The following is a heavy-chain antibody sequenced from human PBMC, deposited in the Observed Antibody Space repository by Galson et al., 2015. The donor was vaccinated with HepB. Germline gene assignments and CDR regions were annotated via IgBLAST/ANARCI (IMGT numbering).Heavy chain of an antibody. V-gene: IGHV3-30*04. CDR2: ISYDVSNK. D-gene: IGHD6-25*01. CDR3: ARAAARRVGWFDP. Sequence: SLRLSCAAPGFTFRNYAIHWVRQAPGKGLEWVALISYDVSNKYYADSVKGRLTISRDNSKNTVYLQMNSLRTEDTAVYYCARAAARRVGWFDPWGQGTLVTVSS. J-gene: IGHJ5*02. CDR1: GFTFRNYA.